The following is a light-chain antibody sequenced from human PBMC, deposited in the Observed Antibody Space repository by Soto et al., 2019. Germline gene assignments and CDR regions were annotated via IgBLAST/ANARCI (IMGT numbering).Light chain of an antibody. V-gene: IGLV2-18*02. CDR1: SSDIGKYDR. J-gene: IGLJ1*01. Sequence: QSALTQPPSVSGSPGQSVTISCTGTSSDIGKYDRVSWCQLPPGKAPKLIIYEVTNRPSGVPARFSGSKSGNTAPLTISGLQAEDEADYYCSSYISTSRYVFGAGTKVTVL. CDR3: SSYISTSRYV. CDR2: EVT.